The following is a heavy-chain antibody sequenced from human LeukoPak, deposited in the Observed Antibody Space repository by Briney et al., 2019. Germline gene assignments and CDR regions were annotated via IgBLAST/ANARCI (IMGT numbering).Heavy chain of an antibody. CDR2: IYHSGST. Sequence: SETLSLTCTVSGDSISTTNSYRGWIRQPPGKGLEWIGEIYHSGSTNYNPSLKSRVTISVDKSKNQFSLKLSSVTAADTAVYYCARGHSSSWSQYYFDYWGQGTLVTVSS. D-gene: IGHD6-13*01. CDR1: GDSISTTNSY. J-gene: IGHJ4*02. V-gene: IGHV4-39*07. CDR3: ARGHSSSWSQYYFDY.